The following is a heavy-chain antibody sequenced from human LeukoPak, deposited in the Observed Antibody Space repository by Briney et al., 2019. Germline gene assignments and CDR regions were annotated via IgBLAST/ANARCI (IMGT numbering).Heavy chain of an antibody. V-gene: IGHV4-34*01. CDR3: ARLTTVTTHFDY. J-gene: IGHJ4*02. CDR1: GGSFSGYY. D-gene: IGHD4-17*01. Sequence: SETLSLTSAVSGGSFSGYYWRWICQTPEKGRGGIGEINHSGNTNYNPSLKSRVTISVDTSKNQLSLKLSSVTAADTAVYYCARLTTVTTHFDYWGQGTLVTVSS. CDR2: INHSGNT.